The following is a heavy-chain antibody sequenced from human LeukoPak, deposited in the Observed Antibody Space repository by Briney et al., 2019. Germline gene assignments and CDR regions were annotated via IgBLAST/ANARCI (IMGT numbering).Heavy chain of an antibody. CDR3: ARGDSATTTFDF. V-gene: IGHV3-23*01. CDR1: GFTFSSYA. D-gene: IGHD4-17*01. CDR2: ISGSGGST. Sequence: GGSLRLSCAASGFTFSSYAMSWVRQAPGEGLEWVSAISGSGGSTYYADSVKGRFTISRDNSKNTLYLQMNSLRVDDPAVYYCARGDSATTTFDFWGQGTLVTVSS. J-gene: IGHJ4*02.